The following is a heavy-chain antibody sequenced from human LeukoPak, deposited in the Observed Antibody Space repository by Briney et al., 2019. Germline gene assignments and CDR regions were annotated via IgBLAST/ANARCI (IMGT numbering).Heavy chain of an antibody. CDR3: ARGPMYSSSWYFDY. CDR1: GGSSSSGSYH. CDR2: IYTSGST. V-gene: IGHV4-61*02. D-gene: IGHD6-13*01. Sequence: SETLSLTCTVSGGSSSSGSYHWSWIRQPDGKGLEWIGRIYTSGSTNYNPSLKSRVTMSVDTSKNQFSLRLSSVTAADTAVYYCARGPMYSSSWYFDYWGQGTLVTVSS. J-gene: IGHJ4*02.